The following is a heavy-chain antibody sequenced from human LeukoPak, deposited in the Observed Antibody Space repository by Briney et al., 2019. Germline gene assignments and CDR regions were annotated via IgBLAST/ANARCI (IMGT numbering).Heavy chain of an antibody. V-gene: IGHV1-2*02. J-gene: IGHJ4*02. CDR3: ARGVYYGSGSSGEY. D-gene: IGHD3-10*01. CDR1: GYTFTGYY. CDR2: INPNSGGT. Sequence: ATVKVSCKASGYTFTGYYMHWVRQAPGQGLEWMGWINPNSGGTNYAQKFQGRVTMTRDTSISTAYMELSRLRSDDTAVYYCARGVYYGSGSSGEYWGQGTLVTVSS.